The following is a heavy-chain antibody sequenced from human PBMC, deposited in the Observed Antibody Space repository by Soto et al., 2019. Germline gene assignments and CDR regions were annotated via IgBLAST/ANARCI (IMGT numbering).Heavy chain of an antibody. CDR3: ARGWGRIFDY. Sequence: SETLSLTCTVSGGPITNYWSWIRQHPGKGLEWIGYIYDSGSTNYNPSLKSRVTISVDTSKNQFSLKLSSVTAADTAGYYCARGWGRIFDYWGQGTLVTVSS. V-gene: IGHV4-59*12. CDR2: IYDSGST. J-gene: IGHJ4*02. CDR1: GGPITNY. D-gene: IGHD7-27*01.